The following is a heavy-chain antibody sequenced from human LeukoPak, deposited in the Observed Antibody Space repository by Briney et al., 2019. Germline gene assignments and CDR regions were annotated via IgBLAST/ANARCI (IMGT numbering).Heavy chain of an antibody. V-gene: IGHV4-4*07. D-gene: IGHD5-12*01. Sequence: SETLSLTCTVSGGSISSYYWSWIRQPAGKGLEWIGRIYTSGSTNYNPSLKSRVTISVDTSKNQFSLKLSSVTAADTAVYYCARDREEGYSGYDSQYYFDYWGQGTLVTVSS. J-gene: IGHJ4*02. CDR1: GGSISSYY. CDR2: IYTSGST. CDR3: ARDREEGYSGYDSQYYFDY.